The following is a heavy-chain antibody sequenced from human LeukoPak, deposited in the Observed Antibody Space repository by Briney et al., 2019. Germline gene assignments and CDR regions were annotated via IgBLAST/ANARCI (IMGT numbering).Heavy chain of an antibody. V-gene: IGHV4-59*01. CDR1: GGSISSCY. Sequence: SETLSLTCTVSGGSISSCYWSWIRQPPGKGLEWIGYIYYSGSTNYNPSLKSRVTISVDTSKNQFSLKLSSVTAADTDVYYCARVDPDSSSTLEVFDYWGQGTLVTVSS. CDR3: ARVDPDSSSTLEVFDY. J-gene: IGHJ4*02. CDR2: IYYSGST. D-gene: IGHD6-6*01.